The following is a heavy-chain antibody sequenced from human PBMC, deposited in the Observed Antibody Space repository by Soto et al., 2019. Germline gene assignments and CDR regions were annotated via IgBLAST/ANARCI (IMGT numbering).Heavy chain of an antibody. CDR2: INSDGSST. CDR1: GFTFSSYW. Sequence: EEQLVESGGGLVQPGGSLRLSCAASGFTFSSYWMHWVRQAPGKGLVWVSRINSDGSSTSYADSVKGRFTISRDNAKNTLYLQMNSLRAEDTAVYYCARVGYMITFGGVSAYWGQGTLVTVSS. J-gene: IGHJ4*02. V-gene: IGHV3-74*01. CDR3: ARVGYMITFGGVSAY. D-gene: IGHD3-16*01.